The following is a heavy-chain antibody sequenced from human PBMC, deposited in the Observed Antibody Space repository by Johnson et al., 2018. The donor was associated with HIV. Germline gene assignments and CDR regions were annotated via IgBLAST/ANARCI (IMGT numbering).Heavy chain of an antibody. CDR3: ARIRPANWGVNDAFDI. V-gene: IGHV3-30-3*01. CDR2: ISYDGSNK. D-gene: IGHD7-27*01. J-gene: IGHJ3*02. Sequence: QVLLVESGGGVVQPGRSLRLSCAASGFTFSSYAMHWVRQTPGKGLEWVAIISYDGSNKYYADSVKGRFTIYRDNSKNTLYLQMNSLRAEDTAVYYCARIRPANWGVNDAFDIWGQGTMVTVSS. CDR1: GFTFSSYA.